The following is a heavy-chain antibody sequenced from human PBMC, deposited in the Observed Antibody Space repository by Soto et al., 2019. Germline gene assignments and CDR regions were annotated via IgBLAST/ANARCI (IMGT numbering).Heavy chain of an antibody. CDR2: ISYDGSNK. D-gene: IGHD1-26*01. CDR3: ANSQVGATTGYDY. J-gene: IGHJ4*02. Sequence: GGSLRLSCAASGFTFSSYAMHWVRQAPGKGLEWVAVISYDGSNKYYADSVKGRFTISRDNSKNTLYLQMNSLRAEDTAVYYCANSQVGATTGYDYWGQGTLVTVSS. CDR1: GFTFSSYA. V-gene: IGHV3-30-3*01.